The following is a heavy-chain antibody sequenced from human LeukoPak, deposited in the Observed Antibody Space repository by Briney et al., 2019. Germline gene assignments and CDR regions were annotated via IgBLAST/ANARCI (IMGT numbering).Heavy chain of an antibody. V-gene: IGHV4-59*08. CDR1: GGSIRSYY. Sequence: SETLSLTCTVSGGSIRSYYWSWIRQPPGKGLEWIGFIYYSGSTNYNPSLKSRVTISVDTSKNQFSLKLSSATAADTAVYYCARHGYYDSSGYYPLDYWGQGTLATVSS. CDR3: ARHGYYDSSGYYPLDY. D-gene: IGHD3-22*01. CDR2: IYYSGST. J-gene: IGHJ4*02.